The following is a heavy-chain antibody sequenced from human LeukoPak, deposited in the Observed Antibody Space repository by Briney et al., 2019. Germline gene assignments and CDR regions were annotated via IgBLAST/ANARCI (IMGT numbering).Heavy chain of an antibody. V-gene: IGHV3-30*03. J-gene: IGHJ4*02. CDR2: ISYDGSNK. Sequence: GGSLRLSCAASGFTFSSYGMHWVRQAPGKGLEWVAVISYDGSNKYYADSVKGRFTISRDNSKSTLYLQMNSLRAEDTAVYYCAMAVAGIFDYWGQGTLVTVSS. CDR3: AMAVAGIFDY. CDR1: GFTFSSYG. D-gene: IGHD6-19*01.